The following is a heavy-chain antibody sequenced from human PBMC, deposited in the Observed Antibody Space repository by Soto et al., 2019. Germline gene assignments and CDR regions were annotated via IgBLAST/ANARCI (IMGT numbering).Heavy chain of an antibody. CDR3: ARHEYVSSSYNLLYV. CDR2: ISYTGTT. CDR1: GGSVTNINYF. Sequence: SETLSLTCSVSGGSVTNINYFWAWIRQYPGKGLEWIANISYTGTTFYNPSLRSRVSMTLDPSKNRFSLNLSSVTASDTPLYYCARHEYVSSSYNLLYVWGRGTMVTVSS. J-gene: IGHJ3*01. V-gene: IGHV4-39*01. D-gene: IGHD3-22*01.